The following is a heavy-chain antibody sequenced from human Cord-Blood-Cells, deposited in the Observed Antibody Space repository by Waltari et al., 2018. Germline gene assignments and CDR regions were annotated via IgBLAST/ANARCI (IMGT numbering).Heavy chain of an antibody. V-gene: IGHV4-34*01. CDR1: GGSFSGYY. Sequence: QVQLQQWGAGLLKPSETLSLTCAVYGGSFSGYYWSWIRQPPGKGLEWIGEINHSGSNNYNPSLKSRVTISVDTSKNQFSLKLSSVTAADTAVYYCARVKNRSTLDIWGQGTMVTVSS. CDR2: INHSGSN. D-gene: IGHD1-26*01. CDR3: ARVKNRSTLDI. J-gene: IGHJ3*02.